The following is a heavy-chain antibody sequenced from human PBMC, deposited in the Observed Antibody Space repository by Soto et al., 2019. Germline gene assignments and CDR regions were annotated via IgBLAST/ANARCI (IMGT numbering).Heavy chain of an antibody. Sequence: SETLSLTCSVSGDSITNNKWWSWVRQPPGKGLEWIGEMHHSGSIHYNAPLKSRVTTSVDRSKNQFSLTLSSVTAADTAVYYCARGGLGYCSGGSCYSAELSRYYGMDVWGQGTTVTVSS. CDR3: ARGGLGYCSGGSCYSAELSRYYGMDV. J-gene: IGHJ6*02. CDR1: GDSITNNKW. V-gene: IGHV4-4*02. CDR2: MHHSGSI. D-gene: IGHD2-15*01.